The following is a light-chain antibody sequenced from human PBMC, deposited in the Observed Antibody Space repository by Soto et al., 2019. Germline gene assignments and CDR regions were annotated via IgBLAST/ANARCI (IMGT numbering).Light chain of an antibody. Sequence: ETVLTQSPATLSLSPGERTTLSCRASHTVNSNYLGWYQQKPGQAPRLLMDGASSRATGIPDRFSGSGSGTYFTLTTSMLVREDFAVYYCQQHCDSLTFCGGTKVYTK. V-gene: IGKV3-20*01. CDR3: QQHCDSLT. CDR2: GAS. CDR1: HTVNSNY. J-gene: IGKJ4*01.